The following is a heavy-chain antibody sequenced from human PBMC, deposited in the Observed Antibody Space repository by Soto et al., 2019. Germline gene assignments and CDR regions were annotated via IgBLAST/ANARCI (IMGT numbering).Heavy chain of an antibody. CDR2: IGLTDSST. Sequence: GESLKISCAASGFAFSNYMLTWVRQAPGKGLEWVSSIGLTDSSTYYADSLRGRFTVSRDNSKNTVYLQIDSLKVEDTAVYYCAKVKIAAAGYFSPAPYYGMDVWGQGTTVTVSS. CDR3: AKVKIAAAGYFSPAPYYGMDV. CDR1: GFAFSNYM. J-gene: IGHJ6*02. V-gene: IGHV3-23*01. D-gene: IGHD6-13*01.